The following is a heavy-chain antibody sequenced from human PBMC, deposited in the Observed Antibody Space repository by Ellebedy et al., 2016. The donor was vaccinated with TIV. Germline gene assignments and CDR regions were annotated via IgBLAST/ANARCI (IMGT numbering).Heavy chain of an antibody. CDR2: INPSGGST. Sequence: ASVKVSCXASGYTFTSYYMHWVRQAPGQGLEWMGIINPSGGSTSYAQKFQGRVTMTRDTSTSTVYMELSSLRSDDTAVYYCARGAGRGSHPPRFDYWGQGTLVTVSS. J-gene: IGHJ4*02. CDR3: ARGAGRGSHPPRFDY. CDR1: GYTFTSYY. V-gene: IGHV1-46*01. D-gene: IGHD3-16*01.